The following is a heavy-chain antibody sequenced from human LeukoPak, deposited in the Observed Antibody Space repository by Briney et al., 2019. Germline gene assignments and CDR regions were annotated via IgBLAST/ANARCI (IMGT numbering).Heavy chain of an antibody. CDR3: AAGWVCSGGSCYYYFDY. D-gene: IGHD2-15*01. CDR2: TVVGSGNT. CDR1: GFTFTSSA. Sequence: SVKVSCKASGFTFTSSAMQWVRQARGQRLEWIGWTVVGSGNTNYAQKFQERVTITRDMSTSTAYMELSSLRSEDTAVYYCAAGWVCSGGSCYYYFDYWGQGTLVTVSS. J-gene: IGHJ4*02. V-gene: IGHV1-58*02.